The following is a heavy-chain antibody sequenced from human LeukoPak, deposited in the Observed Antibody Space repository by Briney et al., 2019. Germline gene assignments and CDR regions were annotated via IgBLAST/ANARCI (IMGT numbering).Heavy chain of an antibody. CDR3: ARDQGQWLGLDY. CDR1: GGSISSGGYY. D-gene: IGHD6-19*01. Sequence: SETLSLTCTVSGGSISSGGYYWTWIRQPPGKGLEWIGYIYHSGSTYYNPSLKSRVTISVDRSKNQFSLKLSSVTAADTAVYYCARDQGQWLGLDYWGQGTLVTVSS. V-gene: IGHV4-30-2*01. CDR2: IYHSGST. J-gene: IGHJ4*02.